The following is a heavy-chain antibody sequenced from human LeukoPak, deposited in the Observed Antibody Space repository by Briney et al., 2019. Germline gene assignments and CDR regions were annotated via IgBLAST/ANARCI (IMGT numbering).Heavy chain of an antibody. Sequence: GGSLRLSCAASGFTFSDYNMNWVRQDPGKGLEWVSYITDSGNTIHYADSVKGRFTISRDNAKNSLYLQMNSLRAEDTAVYYCARSIGLTGGGVDVWGQGTTVTVSS. D-gene: IGHD3-9*01. CDR3: ARSIGLTGGGVDV. V-gene: IGHV3-11*01. J-gene: IGHJ6*02. CDR2: ITDSGNTI. CDR1: GFTFSDYN.